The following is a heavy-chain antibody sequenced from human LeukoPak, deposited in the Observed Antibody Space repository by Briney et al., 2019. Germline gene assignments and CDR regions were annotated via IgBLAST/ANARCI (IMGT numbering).Heavy chain of an antibody. CDR2: ISWNSGYI. CDR3: AKDSYGPGSPPEYFRH. V-gene: IGHV3-9*01. CDR1: GFTFDDYA. J-gene: IGHJ1*01. Sequence: PGGSLRLSCEASGFTFDDYAMHWVRQAPGKGLEWVSGISWNSGYIGYADSVKGRFTISRDNAKNSLYLQMNSLRVEDTALYYCAKDSYGPGSPPEYFRHWGQGTLVTVSS. D-gene: IGHD3-10*01.